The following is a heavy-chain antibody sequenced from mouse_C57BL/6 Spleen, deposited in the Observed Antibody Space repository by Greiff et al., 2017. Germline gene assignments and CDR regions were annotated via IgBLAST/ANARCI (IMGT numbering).Heavy chain of an antibody. V-gene: IGHV1-26*01. J-gene: IGHJ4*01. CDR2: INPNNGGT. Sequence: EVQLQQSGPELVKPGASVKISCKASGYTFTDYYMNWVKQSHGKSLEWIGDINPNNGGTSYNQKFKGKATLTVDKSSSTAYMELRSLTSEDSAVYYCASGPYYAMDYWGQGTSVTVSS. CDR1: GYTFTDYY. CDR3: ASGPYYAMDY.